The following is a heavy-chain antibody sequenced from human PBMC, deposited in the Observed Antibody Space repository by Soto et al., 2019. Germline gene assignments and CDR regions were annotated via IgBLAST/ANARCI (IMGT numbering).Heavy chain of an antibody. CDR1: GFIFREYA. CDR2: ISYDGSHE. CDR3: ARDLGAVAALDS. Sequence: QVHLVESGGGVVQPGTSLRLSCAASGFIFREYAMHWVRQAPGKGLDWVAVISYDGSHEDYADSVKGRFTISRDNSKDTLYLQANSLRTEDTATYYCARDLGAVAALDSWGQGTLVTVSS. D-gene: IGHD6-19*01. J-gene: IGHJ4*02. V-gene: IGHV3-30*04.